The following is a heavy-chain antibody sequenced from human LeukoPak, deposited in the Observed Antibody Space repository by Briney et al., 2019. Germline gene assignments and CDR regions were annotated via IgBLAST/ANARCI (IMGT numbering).Heavy chain of an antibody. CDR1: GFSFSDNA. CDR3: AKHLGGNYFDRPFDY. V-gene: IGHV3-23*01. J-gene: IGHJ4*02. D-gene: IGHD3-22*01. CDR2: ISSGGNT. Sequence: GGSLRLSCAASGFSFSDNAMTWVRQAPGKGLEWVAVISSGGNTKYADSERGRFSISRDNSKNTLYLQMNSLRAEDTAVYYCAKHLGGNYFDRPFDYWGQGTLVTVSS.